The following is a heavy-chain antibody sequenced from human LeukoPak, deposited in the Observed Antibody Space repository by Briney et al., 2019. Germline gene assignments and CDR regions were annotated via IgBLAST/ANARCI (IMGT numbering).Heavy chain of an antibody. Sequence: SETLSLTCTVSGGSISNYYWSWIRQPPGKGLEWIGYIYYTGSTNYNPSLKSRVTISVDTSKNQFSLKVSSVTAADTAVYYCARDPRGGTSRDNWFGPWGQGTLVTVSS. V-gene: IGHV4-59*01. J-gene: IGHJ5*02. CDR3: ARDPRGGTSRDNWFGP. D-gene: IGHD1-1*01. CDR2: IYYTGST. CDR1: GGSISNYY.